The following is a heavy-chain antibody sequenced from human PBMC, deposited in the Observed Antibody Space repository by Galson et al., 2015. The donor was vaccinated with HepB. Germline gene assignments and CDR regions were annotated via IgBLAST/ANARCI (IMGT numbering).Heavy chain of an antibody. CDR1: GFTFSSYA. CDR3: ARGIDVQDY. V-gene: IGHV3-30-3*01. Sequence: SLRLSCAASGFTFSSYAMHWVRQAPGKGLEWVAVVSYDGSNKYYADSVKGRFTISRDNSKNTLYLQMNSLRAEDTAVYYCARGIDVQDYWGQGTLVAVSS. D-gene: IGHD3-9*01. CDR2: VSYDGSNK. J-gene: IGHJ4*02.